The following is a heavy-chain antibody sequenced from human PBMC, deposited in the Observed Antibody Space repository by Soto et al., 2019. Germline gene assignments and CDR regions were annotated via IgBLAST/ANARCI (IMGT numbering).Heavy chain of an antibody. Sequence: GGSLRLSCAASGFTFSIYAMSWVRQAPGKGLEWVSAISNTGGSTYYADSVKGRFTISRDNSKNTLYLQMNSLRAEDTAVYYCAIAWSSTSRCRFDYWGQGLLVTVSS. CDR3: AIAWSSTSRCRFDY. CDR1: GFTFSIYA. D-gene: IGHD2-2*01. V-gene: IGHV3-23*01. J-gene: IGHJ4*02. CDR2: ISNTGGST.